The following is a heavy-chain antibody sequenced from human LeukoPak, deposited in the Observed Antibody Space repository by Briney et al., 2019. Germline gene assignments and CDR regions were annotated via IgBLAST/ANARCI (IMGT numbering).Heavy chain of an antibody. V-gene: IGHV4-59*11. J-gene: IGHJ4*02. CDR3: ARDRNYVFDY. CDR2: ISPSGSI. D-gene: IGHD1-7*01. Sequence: ASETLSLTCTVSDVSISSQYWSWIREPPGKGLEWIGYISPSGSINYNPSLESRLAMSRDTSKNQFSLNLSSVTAADTAVHYCARDRNYVFDYWGQGILVTVSS. CDR1: DVSISSQY.